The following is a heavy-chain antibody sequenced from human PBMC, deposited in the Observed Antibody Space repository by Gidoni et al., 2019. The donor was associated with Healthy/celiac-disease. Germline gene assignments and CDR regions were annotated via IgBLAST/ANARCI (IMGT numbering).Heavy chain of an antibody. Sequence: QVQLQQWGAGLLKPSETLSLTCAVYGGSFSGYYWSWIRQRPGKGLEWIGEINHSGSTNYNPSLKSRVTISVDTSKNQFSLKLSSVTAADTAVYYCARGIPGVVVAATLHFDYWGQGTLVTVSS. CDR2: INHSGST. CDR3: ARGIPGVVVAATLHFDY. V-gene: IGHV4-34*01. CDR1: GGSFSGYY. J-gene: IGHJ4*02. D-gene: IGHD2-15*01.